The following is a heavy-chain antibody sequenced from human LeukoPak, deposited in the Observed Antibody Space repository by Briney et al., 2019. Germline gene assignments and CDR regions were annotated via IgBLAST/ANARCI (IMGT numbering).Heavy chain of an antibody. D-gene: IGHD3-22*01. CDR3: ARSSAGSPHHYDSSGPSDY. V-gene: IGHV4-34*01. Sequence: SETLSLTCAVYGGSFSGYYWSWIRQPPGKGLEWIGEINHSGSTNYNPSLKSRVTISVDTSKNQFSLKLSSVTAADTAVYYCARSSAGSPHHYDSSGPSDYWGQGTLVTVSS. CDR2: INHSGST. CDR1: GGSFSGYY. J-gene: IGHJ4*02.